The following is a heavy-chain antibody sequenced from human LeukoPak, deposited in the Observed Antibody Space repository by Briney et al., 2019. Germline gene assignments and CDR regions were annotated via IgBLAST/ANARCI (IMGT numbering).Heavy chain of an antibody. CDR1: GFTFSNAW. J-gene: IGHJ4*02. V-gene: IGHV3-15*01. Sequence: GGSLRLSCAASGFTFSNAWMTWVRQTPGKGLEWVGRIKSKTGGGTTDYAAPVKGRFTISRDDSQNTLYLQMNSLKTYDTALYYCTTRVRYCGGDCYPLDYWGQGTLVTVSS. D-gene: IGHD2-21*02. CDR3: TTRVRYCGGDCYPLDY. CDR2: IKSKTGGGTT.